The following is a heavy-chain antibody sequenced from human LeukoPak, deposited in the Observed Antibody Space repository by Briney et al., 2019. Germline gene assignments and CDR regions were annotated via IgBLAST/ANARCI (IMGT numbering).Heavy chain of an antibody. CDR3: AKTYYYDSSGYYHPGPFDY. CDR1: GFTFNTNSHA. Sequence: GGSLRLSCAASGFTFNTNSHAMSWVRQAPGKGLEWVSSVSESGDSTYYADSLKGRFTISRDISKNTLYLQMNSLRAEDTAVYYCAKTYYYDSSGYYHPGPFDYWGQGTLVTVSS. J-gene: IGHJ4*02. CDR2: VSESGDST. D-gene: IGHD3-22*01. V-gene: IGHV3-23*01.